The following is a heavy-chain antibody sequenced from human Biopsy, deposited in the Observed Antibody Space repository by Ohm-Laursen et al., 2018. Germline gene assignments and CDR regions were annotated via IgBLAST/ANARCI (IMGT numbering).Heavy chain of an antibody. CDR2: IFKDGNT. Sequence: SQTLSLTCAVSGYSISSDYRWGWIRQAPGKTLEWLGNIFKDGNTHYNPSLRSRLIISIDTSKNQFSLMMTFVSGADTVVYFCARVGSGWAPFDKWGPGTLVTVSS. V-gene: IGHV4-38-2*01. CDR1: GYSISSDYR. D-gene: IGHD6-19*01. J-gene: IGHJ4*02. CDR3: ARVGSGWAPFDK.